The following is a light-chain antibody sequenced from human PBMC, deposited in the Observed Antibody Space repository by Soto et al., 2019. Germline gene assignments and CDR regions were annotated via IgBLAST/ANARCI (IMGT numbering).Light chain of an antibody. CDR2: KAS. CDR1: QSISSW. Sequence: DIQMTQSPSTLSASVGDRVTITCRASQSISSWLAWYQQKPGKAPNLLIYKASSLESGVPSRFSGSGSGAGFTLTISSLQPDDFATYYCQQYANYPRTFGQGTRVEI. CDR3: QQYANYPRT. V-gene: IGKV1-5*03. J-gene: IGKJ1*01.